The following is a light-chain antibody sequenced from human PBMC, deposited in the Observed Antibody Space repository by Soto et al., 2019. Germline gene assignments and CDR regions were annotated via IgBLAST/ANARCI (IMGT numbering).Light chain of an antibody. CDR2: GAS. CDR3: QQYGSSPIT. CDR1: QSVSRY. V-gene: IGKV3-20*01. J-gene: IGKJ5*01. Sequence: VLTQSPDSLAASLGGRATLSCRASQSVSRYLAWYQQKPGQAPRLLIYGASTRATGIPDRFSGSGSGTDFTLTISRLEPEDFAVYYCQQYGSSPITFGQGTRLEIK.